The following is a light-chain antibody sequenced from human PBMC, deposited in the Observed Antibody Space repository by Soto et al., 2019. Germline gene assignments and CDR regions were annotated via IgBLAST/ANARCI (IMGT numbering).Light chain of an antibody. J-gene: IGLJ2*01. CDR2: DVS. CDR3: TSYTTGDTLA. V-gene: IGLV2-14*03. Sequence: QSALTQPASVSGSPGQSITISCTGTTNDVGAYDYVSWYQHHPGKAPRLMIFDVSDRPSGVSNRFSGSKSGNTASPTISGLQAEDEADYYCTSYTTGDTLAFGGGTKVTVL. CDR1: TNDVGAYDY.